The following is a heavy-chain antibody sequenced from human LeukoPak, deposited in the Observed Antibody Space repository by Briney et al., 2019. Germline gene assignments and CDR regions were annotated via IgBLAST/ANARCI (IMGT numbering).Heavy chain of an antibody. V-gene: IGHV3-30*03. Sequence: GGSLRLSCAASGFGLSDCGMHWVRQAPGKGLEWLAVITYDGTEIHYADSVKGRFTISRDNAKNSLYLQMNSLRDEDTAVYYCARSDVTQDIVVVPAAIDFDYWGQGTLVTVSS. CDR1: GFGLSDCG. D-gene: IGHD2-2*02. J-gene: IGHJ4*02. CDR2: ITYDGTEI. CDR3: ARSDVTQDIVVVPAAIDFDY.